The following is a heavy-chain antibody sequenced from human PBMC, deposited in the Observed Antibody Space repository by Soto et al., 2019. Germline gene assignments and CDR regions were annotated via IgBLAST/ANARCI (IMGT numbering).Heavy chain of an antibody. CDR1: GYTLTELS. Sequence: GASVKVSCEVSGYTLTELSMHWVRQAPGKGLEWMGGFDPEDGETIYAQKFQGRFTISRDNAKNSLYLQMNSLRAEDTAVYYCARENAYGDPNSFDYWGQGTLVTVSS. V-gene: IGHV1-24*01. J-gene: IGHJ4*02. D-gene: IGHD4-17*01. CDR2: FDPEDGET. CDR3: ARENAYGDPNSFDY.